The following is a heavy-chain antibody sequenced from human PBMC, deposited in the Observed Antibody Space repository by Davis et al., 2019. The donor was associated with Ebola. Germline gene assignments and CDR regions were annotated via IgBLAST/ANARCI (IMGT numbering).Heavy chain of an antibody. CDR2: INSDGSST. CDR1: GFTFSSYS. J-gene: IGHJ4*02. Sequence: GESLKISCAASGFTFSSYSMNWVRQAPGKGLVWVSRINSDGSSTSYADSVKGRFTISRDNAKNTLYLQMNSLRAEDTAVYYYAAGLIDYWGQGTLVTVSS. V-gene: IGHV3-74*01. D-gene: IGHD3/OR15-3a*01. CDR3: AAGLIDY.